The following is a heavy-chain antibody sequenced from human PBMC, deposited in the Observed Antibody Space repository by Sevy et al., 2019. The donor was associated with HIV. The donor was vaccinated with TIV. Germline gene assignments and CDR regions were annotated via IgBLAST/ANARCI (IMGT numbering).Heavy chain of an antibody. CDR3: ARTGSYADTYYYYYAMDV. J-gene: IGHJ6*02. Sequence: GGSLRLSCAASGFTFSSYWMTWVRQAPGKGLEWVANINQDGSEENYVDSVKGRFTILRDKAKNSLFLQMNSLRAEDTAVYYCARTGSYADTYYYYYAMDVWGQGTTVTVSS. D-gene: IGHD3-16*01. CDR2: INQDGSEE. V-gene: IGHV3-7*01. CDR1: GFTFSSYW.